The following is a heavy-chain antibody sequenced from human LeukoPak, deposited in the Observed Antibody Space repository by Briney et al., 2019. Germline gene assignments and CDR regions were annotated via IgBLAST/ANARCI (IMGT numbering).Heavy chain of an antibody. J-gene: IGHJ3*02. D-gene: IGHD3-10*01. CDR3: ARLGYYGSGSYTDDAFDI. Sequence: GASVKVSCKASGGTFSSYAISWVRQAPGQGLEWMGGIIPTFGTANYAQKFQGRVTITADKSTSTAYMELSSLRSEDTAVYYCARLGYYGSGSYTDDAFDIWGQGTMVTVSS. V-gene: IGHV1-69*06. CDR1: GGTFSSYA. CDR2: IIPTFGTA.